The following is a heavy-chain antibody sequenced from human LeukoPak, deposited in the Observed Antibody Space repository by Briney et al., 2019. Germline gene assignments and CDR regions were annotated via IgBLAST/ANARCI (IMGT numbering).Heavy chain of an antibody. D-gene: IGHD5-12*01. V-gene: IGHV4-34*01. CDR3: ARGGMDIVATKDRLLRYMDV. J-gene: IGHJ6*03. CDR2: INHSGST. Sequence: PGGSLRLSCAASGFTFSNYAMSWIRQPPGKGLEWIGEINHSGSTNYNPSLKSRVTISVDTSKNQFSLKLSSVTAADTAVYYCARGGMDIVATKDRLLRYMDVWGKGTTVTVSS. CDR1: GFTFSNYA.